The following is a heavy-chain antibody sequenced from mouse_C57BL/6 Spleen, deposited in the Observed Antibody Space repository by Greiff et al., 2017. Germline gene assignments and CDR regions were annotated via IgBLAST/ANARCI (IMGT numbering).Heavy chain of an antibody. Sequence: EVQLVESGGGLVKPGGSLKLSCAASGFTFSDYGMHWVRQAPEKGLEWVAYISRGSSTIYYADTVKGRFTISRDNAKNTLFLQMTSLRSEDTAMYYCARPLLRSAWFAYWGQGTLVTVSA. CDR2: ISRGSSTI. CDR3: ARPLLRSAWFAY. J-gene: IGHJ3*01. CDR1: GFTFSDYG. V-gene: IGHV5-17*01. D-gene: IGHD1-1*01.